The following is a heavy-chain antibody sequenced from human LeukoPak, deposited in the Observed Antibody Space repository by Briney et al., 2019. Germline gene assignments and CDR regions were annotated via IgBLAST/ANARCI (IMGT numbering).Heavy chain of an antibody. CDR3: AKEAVEYFDY. CDR1: GFTFSSYA. CDR2: ISGSGGST. Sequence: GGSLRLSCAASGFTFSSYAMSWVRQAPGKGLEWVSSISGSGGSTYYADSVRGRFTVSRDNSRNTLALQMNSLRAEDTAVYYCAKEAVEYFDYWGQGTLVTVSS. J-gene: IGHJ4*02. V-gene: IGHV3-23*01.